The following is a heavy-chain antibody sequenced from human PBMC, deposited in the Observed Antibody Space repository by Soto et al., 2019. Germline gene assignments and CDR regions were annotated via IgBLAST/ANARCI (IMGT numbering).Heavy chain of an antibody. D-gene: IGHD5-12*01. CDR3: ARGGGWIRRGYFDY. CDR2: IYHSGST. CDR1: GGSISSSNW. Sequence: QVQLQESGPGLVKPSGTLSLTCAVSGGSISSSNWWSWVRQPPGKGLEWIGEIYHSGSTNYNPSLKSRGTISVDKSKNQFSLKLGSVAAADTAGYYWARGGGWIRRGYFDYWGQGTLVTVSS. V-gene: IGHV4-4*02. J-gene: IGHJ4*02.